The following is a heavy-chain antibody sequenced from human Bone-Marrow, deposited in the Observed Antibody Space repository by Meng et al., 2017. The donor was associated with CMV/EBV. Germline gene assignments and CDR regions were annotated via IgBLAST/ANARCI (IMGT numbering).Heavy chain of an antibody. J-gene: IGHJ5*02. V-gene: IGHV4-39*07. D-gene: IGHD5/OR15-5a*01. CDR1: GGSVSSGSYY. Sequence: SETLSLTCTVSGGSVSSGSYYWGWIRQPPGKGLEWIGSIYYSGTTYYNPSLKRRVSLSVDTSKNQLSLKVTSVTAADTAVYYCARDLRNRPNWFDPCGQGILVAASS. CDR3: ARDLRNRPNWFDP. CDR2: IYYSGTT.